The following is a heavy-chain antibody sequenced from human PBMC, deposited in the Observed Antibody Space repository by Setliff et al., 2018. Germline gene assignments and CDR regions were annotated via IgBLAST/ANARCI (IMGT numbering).Heavy chain of an antibody. CDR3: ARTCSGSGCYAGLES. D-gene: IGHD2-15*01. J-gene: IGHJ4*02. Sequence: TGGSLRLSCAASGFTFSTYRMHWVRQAPGKGLEWVAVIWGDGVKKYHADSVKGRFTISRDNSKNTLYLQMNSLRPEDTAVYYCARTCSGSGCYAGLESWGQGTPVTVSS. CDR1: GFTFSTYR. CDR2: IWGDGVKK. V-gene: IGHV3-33*08.